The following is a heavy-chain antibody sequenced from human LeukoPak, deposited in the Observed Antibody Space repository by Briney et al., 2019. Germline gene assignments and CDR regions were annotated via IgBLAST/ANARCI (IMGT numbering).Heavy chain of an antibody. CDR3: ARALPGYCSSTSCSNWFDP. D-gene: IGHD2-2*01. CDR2: MNPNSGNT. Sequence: GASVKVSCKASGYTFTSYDINWVRQATGQGLEWMGWMNPNSGNTGYAQKFQGRVTMTRNTSISTAYMELSSLRSEDTVVYYCARALPGYCSSTSCSNWFDPWGQGTLVTVSS. CDR1: GYTFTSYD. J-gene: IGHJ5*02. V-gene: IGHV1-8*01.